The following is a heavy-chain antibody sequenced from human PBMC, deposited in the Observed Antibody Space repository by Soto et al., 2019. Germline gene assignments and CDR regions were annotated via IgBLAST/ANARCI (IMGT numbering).Heavy chain of an antibody. V-gene: IGHV3-23*01. CDR1: GFTFRSYA. D-gene: IGHD3-22*01. CDR3: AEELPMSSGHFIVEDPGWFDT. J-gene: IGHJ5*02. Sequence: GGSLRLSCAASGFTFRSYAMSWVRQGPGKGVEWVSASSGSGGSTYYAYSVKGRLTISRDNSKNTLYRQMHSLRAEDTAVYYSAEELPMSSGHFIVEDPGWFDTWGEGTLVTVSS. CDR2: SSGSGGST.